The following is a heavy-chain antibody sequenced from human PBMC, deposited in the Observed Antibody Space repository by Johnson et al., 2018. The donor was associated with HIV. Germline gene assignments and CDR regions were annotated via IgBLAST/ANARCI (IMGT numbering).Heavy chain of an antibody. CDR2: ISYGGSNK. Sequence: QVQLVESGGGVVQPGRSLRLSCAASGFTISSYGMHWVRQAPGKGLEWVAVISYGGSNKYYADSVKGRFTVSRDNSKNTLYLQMNSLRADDTAVYYCAKESETYGGNIGFQHAFDIWGQGTMVTVYS. CDR1: GFTISSYG. V-gene: IGHV3-30*18. CDR3: AKESETYGGNIGFQHAFDI. J-gene: IGHJ3*02. D-gene: IGHD4-23*01.